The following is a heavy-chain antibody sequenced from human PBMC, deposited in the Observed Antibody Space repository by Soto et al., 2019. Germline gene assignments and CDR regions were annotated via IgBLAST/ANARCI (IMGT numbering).Heavy chain of an antibody. J-gene: IGHJ6*03. D-gene: IGHD4-4*01. V-gene: IGHV5-51*01. CDR1: GYSFTNYW. CDR2: IYPGDSDN. Sequence: GESLKISCKGSGYSFTNYWNGWVRQMPGKGLEWMGIIYPGDSDNRYSPSIEGQVIITADKYISTAYLQWSSLKASDTAMYYCARATVDYYYYMDVWGKGTTVTVSS. CDR3: ARATVDYYYYMDV.